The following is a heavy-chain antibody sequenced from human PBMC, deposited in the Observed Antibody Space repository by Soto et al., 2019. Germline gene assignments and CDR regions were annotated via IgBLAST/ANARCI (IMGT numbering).Heavy chain of an antibody. CDR2: INAGNGNT. V-gene: IGHV1-3*01. J-gene: IGHJ4*02. CDR1: VITFSTYA. D-gene: IGHD5-12*01. Sequence: GASVKVSCKASVITFSTYAIHWVRQAPGQGLEWMGWINAGNGNTRYSQKFQGRVTLTRDTSASTTYMDLSSLRSEDTAIYYCARAISGYVTWGQGTLVTVSS. CDR3: ARAISGYVT.